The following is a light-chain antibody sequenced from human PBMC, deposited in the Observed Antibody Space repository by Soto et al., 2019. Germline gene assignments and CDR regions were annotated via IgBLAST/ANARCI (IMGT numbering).Light chain of an antibody. J-gene: IGKJ3*01. CDR3: QQYNSNPPT. Sequence: DIQMTQAPSTLSASVGDRVTITCRASQSISSWLAWYQQKPGKAPKLLIYKASSLESGVPSRFSGSGSGIEFTLTISSLQPDDFATYYCQQYNSNPPTFGPGTKVDIK. CDR2: KAS. CDR1: QSISSW. V-gene: IGKV1-5*03.